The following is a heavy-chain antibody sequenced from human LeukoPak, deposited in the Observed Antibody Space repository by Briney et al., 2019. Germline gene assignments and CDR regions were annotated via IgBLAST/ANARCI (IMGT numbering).Heavy chain of an antibody. CDR1: GFTFSSYA. D-gene: IGHD3-3*01. V-gene: IGHV3-23*01. CDR3: AKDNGVCFWDY. J-gene: IGHJ4*02. Sequence: GGSLRLSCAASGFTFSSYAMSWVRQAPGKGLEWVSAISGSGGSTHYADSVEGRFTISRDNSKNTLYLQMNSLRAEDTAVYYCAKDNGVCFWDYWGQGTLVNVSS. CDR2: ISGSGGST.